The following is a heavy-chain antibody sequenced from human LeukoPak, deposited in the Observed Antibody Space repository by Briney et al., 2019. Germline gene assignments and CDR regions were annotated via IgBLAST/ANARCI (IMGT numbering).Heavy chain of an antibody. CDR2: ISSSSSYI. Sequence: GGSLRLSCAASGFTFSSYSMNWVRQAPGKGLEWVSSISSSSSYIYYADSVKGRFTISRDNSKNTLYLQMNSLRAEDTAVYYCARVGDDSSGYYAFDIWGQGTMVTVSS. CDR3: ARVGDDSSGYYAFDI. J-gene: IGHJ3*02. V-gene: IGHV3-21*01. CDR1: GFTFSSYS. D-gene: IGHD3-22*01.